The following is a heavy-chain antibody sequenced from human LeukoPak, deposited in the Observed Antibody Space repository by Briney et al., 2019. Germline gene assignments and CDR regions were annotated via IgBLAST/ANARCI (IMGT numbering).Heavy chain of an antibody. D-gene: IGHD5-18*01. CDR2: ISSSGSTI. J-gene: IGHJ4*02. Sequence: GGSLRLSCAASGFTFSSYSMNWVRQAPGKGLEWVSYISSSGSTIDYADSVKGRFTISRDNAKNSLYLQMNSLRAEDTAVYYCSRLRGYSYGYGDYWGQGTLVTVSS. CDR3: SRLRGYSYGYGDY. V-gene: IGHV3-48*04. CDR1: GFTFSSYS.